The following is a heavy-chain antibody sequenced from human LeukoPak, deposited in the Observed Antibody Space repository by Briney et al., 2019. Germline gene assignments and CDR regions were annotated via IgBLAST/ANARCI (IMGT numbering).Heavy chain of an antibody. Sequence: GGSLRLSCAGSGFSFSSYDMLWVRQATGKGLEWVSAIGSGGDTYYAGSAKGRFTISRESAKNSFYLQMNSLSAGDTAVYFCARAVAGTDEIDSWGQGTLVTVSS. CDR2: IGSGGDT. V-gene: IGHV3-13*01. D-gene: IGHD6-19*01. CDR3: ARAVAGTDEIDS. J-gene: IGHJ4*02. CDR1: GFSFSSYD.